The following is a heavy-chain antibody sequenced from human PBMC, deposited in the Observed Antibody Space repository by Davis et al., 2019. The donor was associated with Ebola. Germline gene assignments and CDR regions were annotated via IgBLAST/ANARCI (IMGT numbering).Heavy chain of an antibody. Sequence: MPSETLSLTCTVSGGSISSEDYYWGWIRQPPGKGLEWIGSVYYTGGTYYNPSLESRVTISVDTSRNQFSLNLNSVTAADTAVYYCARGVVVTAIPGYWGQGTLVTVSS. CDR1: GGSISSEDYY. CDR2: VYYTGGT. D-gene: IGHD2-21*02. V-gene: IGHV4-39*01. CDR3: ARGVVVTAIPGY. J-gene: IGHJ4*02.